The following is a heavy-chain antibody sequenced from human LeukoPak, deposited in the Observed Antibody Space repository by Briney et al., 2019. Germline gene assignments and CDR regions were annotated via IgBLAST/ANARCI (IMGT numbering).Heavy chain of an antibody. V-gene: IGHV4-31*03. CDR3: ARAKYYYDSSGYYGAFDI. D-gene: IGHD3-22*01. Sequence: PSETLSLTCTVSGGSISSGGYYWSWIRQHPGKGLEWIGYIYYSGSTYYNPSLKSRVTISVDTSKNQFSLKLSSVTAADTAVYYCARAKYYYDSSGYYGAFDIWGQGTMVTVSS. CDR2: IYYSGST. J-gene: IGHJ3*02. CDR1: GGSISSGGYY.